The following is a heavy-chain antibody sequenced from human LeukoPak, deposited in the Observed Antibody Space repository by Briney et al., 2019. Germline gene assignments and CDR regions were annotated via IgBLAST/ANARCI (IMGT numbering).Heavy chain of an antibody. D-gene: IGHD3-10*01. CDR2: INPANRHT. V-gene: IGHV1-3*01. CDR1: GYTFTSYA. CDR3: AREYYYGSGSPYYYYYGMDV. Sequence: GASVKVSFKASGYTFTSYAMHWVRQAPGQRLEWMGWINPANRHTKYSQKFQGRVTITRDTSASTAYMELSSLRSEDTAVYYCAREYYYGSGSPYYYYYGMDVWGKGTTVTVSS. J-gene: IGHJ6*04.